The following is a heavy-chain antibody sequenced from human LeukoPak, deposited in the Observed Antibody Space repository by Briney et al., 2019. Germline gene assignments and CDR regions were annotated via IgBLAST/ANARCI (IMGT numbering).Heavy chain of an antibody. CDR1: GYTFTSYY. CDR3: ARGPATGTAWPFDY. J-gene: IGHJ4*02. V-gene: IGHV1-46*01. D-gene: IGHD6-13*01. Sequence: ASVKVSCKASGYTFTSYYMHWVRQAPGQGLEWMGIINPSGGSTRYAQKFQDRVTMTRDTSASTLYMELSSLSSEDTAVYYCARGPATGTAWPFDYWGQGSLVTASS. CDR2: INPSGGST.